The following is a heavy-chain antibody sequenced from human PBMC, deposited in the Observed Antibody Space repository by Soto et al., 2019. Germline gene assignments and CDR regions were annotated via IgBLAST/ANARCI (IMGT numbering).Heavy chain of an antibody. CDR2: IYYSGST. V-gene: IGHV4-59*01. CDR3: ARAGDYGSGSYYDYRMDG. CDR1: GGSISSYY. J-gene: IGHJ6*02. Sequence: SETLSLTCTVSGGSISSYYWSWIRQPPGKGLEWIGYIYYSGSTNYNPSLKSRVTISVDTSKNQFSLKLSSVTAADTAVYYCARAGDYGSGSYYDYRMDGRGQGTTVTVSS. D-gene: IGHD3-10*01.